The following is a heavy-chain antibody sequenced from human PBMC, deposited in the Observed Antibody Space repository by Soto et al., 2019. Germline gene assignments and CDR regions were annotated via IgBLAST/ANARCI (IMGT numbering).Heavy chain of an antibody. J-gene: IGHJ4*02. V-gene: IGHV4-30-4*01. CDR1: GGSISSGDYY. D-gene: IGHD3-22*01. CDR3: ARGDYYDSSGYRY. CDR2: IYYSGST. Sequence: SETLSLTCTVSGGSISSGDYYWSWIRQPPGKGLEWIGYIYYSGSTYYNPSLKSRVTISVDTSKNQFSLKLSSVTAADTAVYYCARGDYYDSSGYRYWGQGTLVTVSS.